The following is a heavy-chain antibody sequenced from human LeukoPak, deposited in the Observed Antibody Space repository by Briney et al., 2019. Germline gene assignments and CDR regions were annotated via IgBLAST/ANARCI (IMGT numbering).Heavy chain of an antibody. D-gene: IGHD2-2*02. CDR2: IYPGDSDT. V-gene: IGHV5-51*01. CDR1: GYSFTSYW. CDR3: ARADCSSTSCYTEGDAFGI. Sequence: GESLKISCKGSGYSFTSYWIGWVRQMPGKGLEWMGIIYPGDSDTRYSPSFQGQVTISADKSISTAYLQWSSLKASDTAMYYCARADCSSTSCYTEGDAFGIWGQGTMVTVSS. J-gene: IGHJ3*02.